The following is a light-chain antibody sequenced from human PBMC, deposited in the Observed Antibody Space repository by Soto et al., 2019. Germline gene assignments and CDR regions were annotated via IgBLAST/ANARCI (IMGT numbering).Light chain of an antibody. CDR2: LNSDGSH. CDR1: SGHSSYA. CDR3: QTWGTGRV. Sequence: QLVLTQSPSASASLGASVKLTCTLSSGHSSYAIAWHQQQPEKGPRYLMKLNSDGSHTKGDGIPDRFSGSSSGADRYLTISSLQSEDEADYYCQTWGTGRVFGGGTKLTVL. V-gene: IGLV4-69*01. J-gene: IGLJ2*01.